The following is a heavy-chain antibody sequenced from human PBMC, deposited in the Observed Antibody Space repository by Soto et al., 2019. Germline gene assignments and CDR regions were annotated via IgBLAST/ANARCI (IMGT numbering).Heavy chain of an antibody. CDR2: VTYEENEI. CDR3: AKEQSSGYRLTADY. D-gene: IGHD6-25*01. J-gene: IGHJ4*02. CDR1: GFTFSSCG. V-gene: IGHV3-30*18. Sequence: QVQLVESGGGVVQPGRSLRLSCAASGFTFSSCGMHWVRQAPGKGLEWVAVVTYEENEIHYADSGKGRFTISRDHSKTMVYLQMDSLRVEDTAVYYCAKEQSSGYRLTADYWGQGTLITVSS.